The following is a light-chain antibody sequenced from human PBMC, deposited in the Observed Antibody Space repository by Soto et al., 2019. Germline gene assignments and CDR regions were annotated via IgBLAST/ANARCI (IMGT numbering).Light chain of an antibody. CDR1: QSISSW. CDR2: DAS. Sequence: DIQMTQSPSTLSASVGDRVTITCRASQSISSWLAWYQQKPGKAPNLLIYDASSLESGVPSRFSGSGFGTEFTLTISSLQPDDFATYYYQQYNGYSSFGQGTKVEIK. J-gene: IGKJ1*01. V-gene: IGKV1-5*01. CDR3: QQYNGYSS.